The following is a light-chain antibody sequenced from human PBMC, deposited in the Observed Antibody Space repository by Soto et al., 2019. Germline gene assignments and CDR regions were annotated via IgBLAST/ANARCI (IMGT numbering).Light chain of an antibody. J-gene: IGKJ3*01. CDR2: GAF. CDR1: QTITNSY. Sequence: EIVWTQSPGTLSLSPGERATLSGSASQTITNSYLAWYQQKPGQAPKLLIYGAFSRATDVPARFSGSESGTDFTLTISSLEPDDFAVYYCQQYDSSLFTFGPGTKVDI. CDR3: QQYDSSLFT. V-gene: IGKV3-20*01.